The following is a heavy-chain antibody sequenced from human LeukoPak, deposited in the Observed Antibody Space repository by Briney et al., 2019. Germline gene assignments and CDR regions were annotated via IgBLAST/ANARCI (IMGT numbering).Heavy chain of an antibody. CDR1: GFTFSSYS. J-gene: IGHJ4*02. D-gene: IGHD6-19*01. Sequence: GGSLRLSCAASGFTFSSYSMNWVRQAPGKGLEWVSSISSSSSYIYYADSVKGRITISRDNAKNSLYLQMNSLRAEDTAVYYCVSSSGVVSGWYGGQGTLVTVSS. V-gene: IGHV3-21*01. CDR3: VSSSGVVSGWY. CDR2: ISSSSSYI.